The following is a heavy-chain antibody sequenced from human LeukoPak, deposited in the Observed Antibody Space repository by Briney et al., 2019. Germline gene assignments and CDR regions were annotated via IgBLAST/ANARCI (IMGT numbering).Heavy chain of an antibody. CDR1: GFTFSSYS. Sequence: PGGSLRLSCAASGFTFSSYSMNWVRQAPGKGLEWVSYISSSSSTIYYADSVKGRFTISGDNAKNSLYLQMNSLRAEDTAVYYCAKGRSGLNTLFDYWGQGTLVTVSS. J-gene: IGHJ4*02. D-gene: IGHD4/OR15-4a*01. CDR3: AKGRSGLNTLFDY. CDR2: ISSSSSTI. V-gene: IGHV3-48*01.